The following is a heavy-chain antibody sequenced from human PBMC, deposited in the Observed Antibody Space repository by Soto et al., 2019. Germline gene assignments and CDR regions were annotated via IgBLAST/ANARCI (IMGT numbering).Heavy chain of an antibody. CDR1: GFSFSLYG. CDR3: ARSPYTTGDHYVMAL. J-gene: IGHJ6*04. D-gene: IGHD2-8*01. Sequence: PGGSLSLSCAASGFSFSLYGMQWVRQAPGKGLEWVAVIWYDGSNKYYADSVKGRFTISRDNSKNTLYLQMNSLRAEDTAVYYCARSPYTTGDHYVMALWGERSTVTVAS. CDR2: IWYDGSNK. V-gene: IGHV3-33*01.